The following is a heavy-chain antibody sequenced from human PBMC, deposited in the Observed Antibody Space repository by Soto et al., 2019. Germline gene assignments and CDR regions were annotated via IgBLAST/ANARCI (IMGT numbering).Heavy chain of an antibody. CDR1: GFTFSSYG. J-gene: IGHJ4*02. CDR2: ISYDGSNK. D-gene: IGHD2-15*01. CDR3: AKEGGGWSGGSCYPLDC. V-gene: IGHV3-30*18. Sequence: QVQLVESGGGVVQPGRSLRLSCAASGFTFSSYGMHWVRQAPGKGLEWVAVISYDGSNKYYADSVKGRFTISRDNSKNTLYLQRNSLRAEDTAVYYCAKEGGGWSGGSCYPLDCWGQGTLVTVSS.